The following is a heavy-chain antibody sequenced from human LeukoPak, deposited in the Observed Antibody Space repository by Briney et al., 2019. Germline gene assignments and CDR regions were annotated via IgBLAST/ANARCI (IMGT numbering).Heavy chain of an antibody. D-gene: IGHD1-26*01. CDR2: IYYSGST. CDR3: ARVGAKSAY. V-gene: IGHV4-59*01. Sequence: SETLSLTCTVSGGSISSYYWSWIRQPPGKGLEWIGYIYYSGSTNYNLSLKSRVTISVDTSKNQFSLKLSSVTAADTAVYYCARVGAKSAYWGQGTLVTVSS. CDR1: GGSISSYY. J-gene: IGHJ4*02.